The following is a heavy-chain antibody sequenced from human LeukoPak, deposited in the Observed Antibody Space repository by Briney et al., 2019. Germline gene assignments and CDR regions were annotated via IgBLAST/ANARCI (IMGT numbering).Heavy chain of an antibody. CDR1: GYTFTSYD. J-gene: IGHJ5*02. CDR3: ARGDYDILTGYSKYNWFDP. D-gene: IGHD3-9*01. V-gene: IGHV1-8*01. Sequence: ASVKVSCKASGYTFTSYDINWVRQATGQGLEWMGWMNPNSGNTGYAQKFQGRVTMTRNTSISTAYMELSSLRSEDTAVYYCARGDYDILTGYSKYNWFDPWGQGTLVTVSS. CDR2: MNPNSGNT.